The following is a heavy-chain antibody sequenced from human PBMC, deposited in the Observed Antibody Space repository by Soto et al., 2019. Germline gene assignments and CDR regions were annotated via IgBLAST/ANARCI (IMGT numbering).Heavy chain of an antibody. J-gene: IGHJ4*02. CDR2: IYYSGST. V-gene: IGHV4-31*03. CDR3: ARGSEVGATLFDY. D-gene: IGHD1-26*01. Sequence: SETLSHTCTVSGGSISRGGYYWSWIRQHPGKGLEWIGYIYYSGSTYYNPSLKSRVTISVDTSKNQFSLKLSSVTAADTAVYYCARGSEVGATLFDYWGQGTLVTVSS. CDR1: GGSISRGGYY.